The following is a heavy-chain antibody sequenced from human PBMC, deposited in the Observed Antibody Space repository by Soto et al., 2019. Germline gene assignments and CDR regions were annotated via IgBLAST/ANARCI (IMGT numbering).Heavy chain of an antibody. V-gene: IGHV3-30-3*01. CDR1: VFTFSSYA. J-gene: IGHJ4*02. Sequence: PGWSLRLSCAPSVFTFSSYAIHWVRLSPGKGLEWVAVISYDGSNKYCADSVKGRFTIARDNSKNTLYLQMNSLRAEDTAVYYCASYSSGWYSFDYWGQGTLVTVSS. CDR3: ASYSSGWYSFDY. D-gene: IGHD6-19*01. CDR2: ISYDGSNK.